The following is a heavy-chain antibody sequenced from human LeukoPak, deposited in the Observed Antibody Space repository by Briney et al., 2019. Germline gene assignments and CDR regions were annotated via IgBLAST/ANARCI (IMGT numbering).Heavy chain of an antibody. CDR2: INPNSGGT. J-gene: IGHJ4*02. Sequence: ASVKVSCKASGYTFTSYGISWVRQAPGQGLEWMGWINPNSGGTNYAQKFQGRVTMTRDRSISTAYMELSSLRSDDTAVYYCARDRGVVAVAGIGSWGQGTLVTVSS. CDR1: GYTFTSYG. CDR3: ARDRGVVAVAGIGS. V-gene: IGHV1-2*02. D-gene: IGHD6-19*01.